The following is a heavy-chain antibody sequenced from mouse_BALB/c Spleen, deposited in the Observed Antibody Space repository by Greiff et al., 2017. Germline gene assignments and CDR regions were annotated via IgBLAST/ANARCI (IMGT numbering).Heavy chain of an antibody. D-gene: IGHD1-1*01. CDR2: ISSGGST. Sequence: DVMLVESGGGLVKPGGSLKLSCAASGFTFSSYAMSWVRQTPEKRLEWVASISSGGSTYYPDSVKGRFTISRDNARNILYLQMSSLRSEDTAMYYCARPHYYGSSYYFDYWGQGTTLTVSS. J-gene: IGHJ2*01. CDR3: ARPHYYGSSYYFDY. CDR1: GFTFSSYA. V-gene: IGHV5-6-5*01.